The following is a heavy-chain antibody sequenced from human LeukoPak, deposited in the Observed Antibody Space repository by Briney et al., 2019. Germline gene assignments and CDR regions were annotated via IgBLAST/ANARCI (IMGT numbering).Heavy chain of an antibody. CDR2: ISGSGGST. J-gene: IGHJ4*02. V-gene: IGHV3-23*01. CDR3: AKDREAYCGGDCSG. D-gene: IGHD2-21*02. CDR1: GFIFTSYD. Sequence: PGRSLTLSCAASGFIFTSYDMHCVRQAPDKGLEWVSAISGSGGSTYYADSVKGRFTISRDNSKNTLYLQMNSLRAEDTAVYYCAKDREAYCGGDCSGWGQGTLVTVSS.